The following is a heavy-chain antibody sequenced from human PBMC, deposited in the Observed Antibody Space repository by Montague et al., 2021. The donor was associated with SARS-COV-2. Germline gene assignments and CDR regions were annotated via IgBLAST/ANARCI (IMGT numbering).Heavy chain of an antibody. CDR2: ISYTGRT. V-gene: IGHV4-39*01. J-gene: IGHJ4*02. CDR1: GGSISSPDYY. D-gene: IGHD2-8*01. CDR3: ARQLPSYCATNKCYPYYLDG. Sequence: SETLSLTCTVSGGSISSPDYYWGWIRQSPGKGLEWIGSISYTGRTYYNPSLRSRVSFSMATSKNHFSLSLSSVTVADTAVYFCARQLPSYCATNKCYPYYLDGWGQGALVTVSS.